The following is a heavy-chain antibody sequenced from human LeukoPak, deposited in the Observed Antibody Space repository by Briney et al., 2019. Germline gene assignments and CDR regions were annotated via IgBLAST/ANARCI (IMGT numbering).Heavy chain of an antibody. Sequence: GGSLRLSCAASGFTFSSYAMYWVRRTPGKGLEYVSVISGNGVSTHYATSVKGRFTISRDNSKNLLYLQMGSLRAEDMAVYYCTRDASDIVAVPAAVGPFDLWGQGTLVTVSS. V-gene: IGHV3-64*01. CDR3: TRDASDIVAVPAAVGPFDL. D-gene: IGHD2-2*01. J-gene: IGHJ4*02. CDR1: GFTFSSYA. CDR2: ISGNGVST.